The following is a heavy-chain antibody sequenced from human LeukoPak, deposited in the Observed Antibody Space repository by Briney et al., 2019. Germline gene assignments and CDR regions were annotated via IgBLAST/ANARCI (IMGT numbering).Heavy chain of an antibody. CDR3: ARTMVRGVIKDAFDI. CDR1: GFVFSSYG. CDR2: ISYDGSSI. Sequence: GRSLRLSCAVSGFVFSSYGFHWVRKAPGKALEWVAFISYDGSSIYYADSVRGRFTISRDSPKNTLYLQMNSLRAEDTAVYYCARTMVRGVIKDAFDIWGQGTMVTVSS. J-gene: IGHJ3*02. V-gene: IGHV3-30*03. D-gene: IGHD3-10*01.